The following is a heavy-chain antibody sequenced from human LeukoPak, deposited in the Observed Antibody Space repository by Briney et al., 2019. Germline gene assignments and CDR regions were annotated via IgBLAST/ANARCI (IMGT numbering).Heavy chain of an antibody. J-gene: IGHJ3*02. Sequence: SETLSLTCTVSGGSMSSGSHYWSWIRQPAGKGLEWIGRIYISGSTNYNPSLKSRVTISVDTSKNQFSLKLSSVTAADTAVYYCARDLCTNGVCYDAFDIWGQGTMVNVSS. CDR1: GGSMSSGSHY. CDR2: IYISGST. CDR3: ARDLCTNGVCYDAFDI. V-gene: IGHV4-61*02. D-gene: IGHD2-8*01.